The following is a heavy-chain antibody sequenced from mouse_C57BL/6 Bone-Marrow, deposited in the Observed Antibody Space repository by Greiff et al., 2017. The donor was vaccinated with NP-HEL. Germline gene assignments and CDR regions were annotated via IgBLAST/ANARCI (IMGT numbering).Heavy chain of an antibody. J-gene: IGHJ1*03. Sequence: QVQLKESGPGILQSSQTLSLTCSFSGFSLSTSGMGVSWIRQPSGKGLEWLAHIYWDDDKRYNPSLKSRLTISKDTSRNQVFLKITSVDTADTATYYCAYYGYDVDWYFDVWGTGTTVTVSS. V-gene: IGHV8-12*01. CDR1: GFSLSTSGMG. D-gene: IGHD2-2*01. CDR3: AYYGYDVDWYFDV. CDR2: IYWDDDK.